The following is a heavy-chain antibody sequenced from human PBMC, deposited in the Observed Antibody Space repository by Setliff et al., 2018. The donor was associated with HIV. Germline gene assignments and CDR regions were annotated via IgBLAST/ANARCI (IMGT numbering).Heavy chain of an antibody. Sequence: PSETLSLTCAVSGDSISSTNWWIWVRQPPGKGLEWIGESCHTGGTNYNPSLKSRVTISVVTSKSHFSLKMTSVTAADTAIYFCARGALSLTMTKLLSFFDSWGQGTQVTVSS. D-gene: IGHD3-22*01. CDR2: SCHTGGT. V-gene: IGHV4-4*02. J-gene: IGHJ4*02. CDR1: GDSISSTNW. CDR3: ARGALSLTMTKLLSFFDS.